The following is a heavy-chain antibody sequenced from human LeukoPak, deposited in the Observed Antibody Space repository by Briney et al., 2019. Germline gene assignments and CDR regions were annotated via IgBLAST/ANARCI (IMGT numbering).Heavy chain of an antibody. V-gene: IGHV4-59*08. Sequence: SETLSLTCTVSGGSISSHYWSWIRQSPGRGLEWIGFTFYTGSTNSNPSLKSRVTMSADPSKNPVSLRLISVTAADTAIYYCARHRDSLGFHNWFDPWGQGTLVSVSS. CDR2: TFYTGST. CDR1: GGSISSHY. CDR3: ARHRDSLGFHNWFDP. J-gene: IGHJ5*02. D-gene: IGHD3-16*01.